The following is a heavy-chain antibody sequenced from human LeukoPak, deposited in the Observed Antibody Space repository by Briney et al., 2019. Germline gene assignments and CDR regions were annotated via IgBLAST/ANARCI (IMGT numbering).Heavy chain of an antibody. CDR1: GYTFTGYY. J-gene: IGHJ4*02. CDR3: ASPQGDGDYKVGLYYFDY. CDR2: INPNSGGT. V-gene: IGHV1-2*02. D-gene: IGHD4-17*01. Sequence: ASVKVSCKASGYTFTGYYMRWVRQAPGQGLEWMGWINPNSGGTNYAQKFQGRVTITADESTSTAYMELSSLRSEDTAVYYCASPQGDGDYKVGLYYFDYWGQGTLVTVSS.